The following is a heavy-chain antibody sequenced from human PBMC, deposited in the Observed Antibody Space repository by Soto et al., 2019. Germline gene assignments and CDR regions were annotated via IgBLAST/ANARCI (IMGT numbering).Heavy chain of an antibody. Sequence: QAQLEQSGTEMRKPGASVKVSCKASGYPFGNLGFTWVRQAPGQGLEWLGWISIYNGDTNYAQEVQGRITMTTDTYASTEYMELTSLRSEDTAVYYCAREREYCSATRCYDPGLDVWGQGTTVIVSS. CDR1: GYPFGNLG. D-gene: IGHD2-15*01. CDR3: AREREYCSATRCYDPGLDV. J-gene: IGHJ6*02. CDR2: ISIYNGDT. V-gene: IGHV1-18*01.